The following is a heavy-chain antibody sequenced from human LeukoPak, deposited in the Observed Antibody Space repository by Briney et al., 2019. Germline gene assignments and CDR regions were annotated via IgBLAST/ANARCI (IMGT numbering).Heavy chain of an antibody. CDR3: ARDPPYYYDSSLQFDP. CDR2: ISSSGSTI. V-gene: IGHV3-48*03. D-gene: IGHD3-22*01. Sequence: GGSLRLSCAASGFTFSSYEMNWVRQAPGKGLEWVSYISSSGSTIYYADSVKGRFTISRDNAKNSLYLQMNSLRAEDTAVYYCARDPPYYYDSSLQFDPWGQGTLVTVSS. J-gene: IGHJ5*02. CDR1: GFTFSSYE.